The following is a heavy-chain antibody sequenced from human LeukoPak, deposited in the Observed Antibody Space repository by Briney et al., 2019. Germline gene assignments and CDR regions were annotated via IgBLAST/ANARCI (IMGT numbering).Heavy chain of an antibody. CDR1: GFTFSTYA. CDR3: ARARGNAFSSSWCDY. CDR2: ISDSGGST. Sequence: GGSLRLSCAASGFTFSTYAMSWVRQAPGKGLEWVSAISDSGGSTYYVDSVKGRFTFSRDNSKNTLYLQMDSLRGEDTAVYYCARARGNAFSSSWCDYWGQGSLVTVSS. V-gene: IGHV3-23*01. D-gene: IGHD6-13*01. J-gene: IGHJ4*02.